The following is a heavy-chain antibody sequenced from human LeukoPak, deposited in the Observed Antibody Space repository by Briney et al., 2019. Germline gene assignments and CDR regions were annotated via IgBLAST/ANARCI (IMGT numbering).Heavy chain of an antibody. J-gene: IGHJ4*02. CDR2: INHSGST. V-gene: IGHV4-34*01. Sequence: RASEILSLTCAVYGGSFSGYYWSWIRQPPGKGLEWIGEINHSGSTNYNPSLKSRVTISVDTSKNQFSLKLSSVTAADTAVYYCARVGYYDSSGPLVYWGQGTLVTVSS. CDR3: ARVGYYDSSGPLVY. CDR1: GGSFSGYY. D-gene: IGHD3-22*01.